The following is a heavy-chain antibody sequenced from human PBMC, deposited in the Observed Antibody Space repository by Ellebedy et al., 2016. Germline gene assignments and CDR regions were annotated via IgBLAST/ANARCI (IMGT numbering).Heavy chain of an antibody. D-gene: IGHD4-17*01. CDR3: RQGHYADL. V-gene: IGHV3-23*01. Sequence: GGSLRLXXTASGLNFNTFFMSWVRQAPGKGLERVSTISAGSDTTRLADSVKGRFTISRDSSKNSVYLRMNNLRVEDTAVYYCRQGHYADLWGQGTLVTVSS. CDR2: ISAGSDTT. CDR1: GLNFNTFF. J-gene: IGHJ4*02.